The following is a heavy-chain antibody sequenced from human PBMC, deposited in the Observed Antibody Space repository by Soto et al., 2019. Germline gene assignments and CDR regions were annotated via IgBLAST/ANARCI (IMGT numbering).Heavy chain of an antibody. CDR3: ARDTRPLNWNYVFDP. CDR1: GGSFSGYY. D-gene: IGHD1-7*01. V-gene: IGHV4-34*01. J-gene: IGHJ5*02. CDR2: INHSGST. Sequence: SETLSLTCAVYGGSFSGYYWSWIRQPPGKGLEWIGEINHSGSTNYNPSLKSRVTISVDTSKNQFSLKLSSVTAADTAVYYCARDTRPLNWNYVFDPWGQGTLVTVSS.